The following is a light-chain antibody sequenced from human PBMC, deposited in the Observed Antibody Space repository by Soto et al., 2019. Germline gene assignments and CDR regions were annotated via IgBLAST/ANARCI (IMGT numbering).Light chain of an antibody. V-gene: IGKV3-20*01. CDR1: QSVSSNY. CDR3: QQYGGSPMYT. Sequence: EIVLTQSPGTLSLSPGERATLSCRASQSVSSNYLSWYQQKPGQAPRLLIYGASSRATGIPDRFSGSGSGTDFTLIISRLESEDFAVYYCQQYGGSPMYTFGQGTKLEIK. J-gene: IGKJ2*01. CDR2: GAS.